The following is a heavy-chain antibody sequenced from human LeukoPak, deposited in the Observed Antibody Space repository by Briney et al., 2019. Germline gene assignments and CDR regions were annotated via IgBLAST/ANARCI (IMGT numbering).Heavy chain of an antibody. D-gene: IGHD3-16*02. CDR1: GFTFGGYA. Sequence: GRSLRLSCTASGFTFGGYAMSWFRQAPGKGLEWVGVIRSKAYGGTTDYAASVKGRFTISRDDSKSIAYLQMNSLKTEDTGVYFCVRYTTTSRYTYFGMDVWGQGTTVTVSS. CDR3: VRYTTTSRYTYFGMDV. V-gene: IGHV3-49*03. CDR2: IRSKAYGGTT. J-gene: IGHJ6*02.